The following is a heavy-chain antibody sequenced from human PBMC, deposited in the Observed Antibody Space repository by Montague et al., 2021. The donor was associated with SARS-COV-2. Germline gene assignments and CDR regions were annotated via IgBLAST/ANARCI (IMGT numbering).Heavy chain of an antibody. CDR3: ARRGRPYSGCTTGHFDY. D-gene: IGHD5-12*01. J-gene: IGHJ4*02. Sequence: QSGAEVKKPGESLRISCKVSGYIFISHWITWVRQMPGKGLEWMGRIDPSDSYTNYSPSFQGHVSISVDKSISTAYLQWSSLKASDTAMYYCARRGRPYSGCTTGHFDYWGQGTLVTVSS. V-gene: IGHV5-10-1*01. CDR2: IDPSDSYT. CDR1: GYIFISHW.